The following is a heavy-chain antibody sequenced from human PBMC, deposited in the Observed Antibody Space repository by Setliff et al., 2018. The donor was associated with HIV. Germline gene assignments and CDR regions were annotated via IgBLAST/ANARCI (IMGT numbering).Heavy chain of an antibody. Sequence: LRLSCVASGFTFSSYWMHWVRQAPGKGLVWVSRINTDGTGTTYADSVKGRFTISRDNAKNTLYLQMNSLSAEDTAVYYCARVGERNYYDSSGLDSWGQGTLGTVSS. CDR3: ARVGERNYYDSSGLDS. CDR2: INTDGTGT. CDR1: GFTFSSYW. V-gene: IGHV3-74*01. D-gene: IGHD3-22*01. J-gene: IGHJ4*02.